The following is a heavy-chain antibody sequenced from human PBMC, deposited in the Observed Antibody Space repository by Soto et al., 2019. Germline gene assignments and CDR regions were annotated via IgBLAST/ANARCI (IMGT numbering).Heavy chain of an antibody. V-gene: IGHV3-30-3*01. D-gene: IGHD5-12*01. CDR1: GFTFSSYA. J-gene: IGHJ3*02. CDR2: ISYDGSNK. Sequence: VGSLRLSCAASGFTFSSYAMHWVRQAPGKGLEWVAVISYDGSNKYYADSVKGRFTISRDNSKNTLYLQMSSLRAEDTAVYYCARDRRWLQLISDAFDIWGQGTMVTVSS. CDR3: ARDRRWLQLISDAFDI.